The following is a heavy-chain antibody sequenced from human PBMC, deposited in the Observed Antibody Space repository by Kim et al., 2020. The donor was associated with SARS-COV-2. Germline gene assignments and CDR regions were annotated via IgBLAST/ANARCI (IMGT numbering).Heavy chain of an antibody. D-gene: IGHD2-15*01. J-gene: IGHJ6*02. Sequence: ASVKVSCKASGYTFTSYYMHWVRQAPGQGLEWMGIINPSGGSTSYAQKFQGRVTMTRDTSTSTVYMELSSLRSEDTAVYYCARDGKNDIVVVVAATRYYYGMDVWGQGTTVTVSS. CDR3: ARDGKNDIVVVVAATRYYYGMDV. V-gene: IGHV1-46*01. CDR2: INPSGGST. CDR1: GYTFTSYY.